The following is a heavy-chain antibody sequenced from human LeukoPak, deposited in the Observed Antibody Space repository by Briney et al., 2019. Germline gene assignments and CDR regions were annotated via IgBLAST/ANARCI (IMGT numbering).Heavy chain of an antibody. D-gene: IGHD5-24*01. J-gene: IGHJ4*02. CDR2: INPRYGST. Sequence: ASVKVSCKASGYTFSNYHIHWVRQAPGQGIEWMGIINPRYGSTTYAQNFQGRVTMTRDMSTSTVYMELSSLRSEDTAVYYCAREEARGGSTGYYLDYWGQGTLLTVSS. V-gene: IGHV1-46*01. CDR3: AREEARGGSTGYYLDY. CDR1: GYTFSNYH.